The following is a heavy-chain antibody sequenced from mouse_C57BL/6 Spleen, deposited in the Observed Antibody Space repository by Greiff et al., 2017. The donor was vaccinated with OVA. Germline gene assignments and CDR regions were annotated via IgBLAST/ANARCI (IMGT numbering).Heavy chain of an antibody. V-gene: IGHV1-5*01. CDR2: IYPGNSDT. D-gene: IGHD2-10*02. CDR3: TPSSDYYFDY. J-gene: IGHJ2*01. Sequence: EVQLQQSGTVLVRPGASVKLSCKTSGYTFTSYWMHWVKQRPGQGLEWIGAIYPGNSDTNYNQKFKGKAKLTANTSASTAYMDLSSLTNEDSAVYYCTPSSDYYFDYWGQGTTLTVSS. CDR1: GYTFTSYW.